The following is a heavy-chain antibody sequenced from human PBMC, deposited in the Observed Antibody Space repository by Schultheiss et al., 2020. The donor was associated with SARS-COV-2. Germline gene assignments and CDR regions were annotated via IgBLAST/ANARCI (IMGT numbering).Heavy chain of an antibody. CDR1: GFTFDDYA. V-gene: IGHV3-21*01. J-gene: IGHJ6*02. CDR2: ISSSSSYI. D-gene: IGHD4-17*01. Sequence: GGSLRLSCAASGFTFDDYAMHWVRQAPGKGLEWVSSISSSSSYIYYADSVKGRFTISRDNAKNSLYLQMNSLRAEDTAVYYCARDYGDYKEYYYYGMDVWGQGTTVTVSS. CDR3: ARDYGDYKEYYYYGMDV.